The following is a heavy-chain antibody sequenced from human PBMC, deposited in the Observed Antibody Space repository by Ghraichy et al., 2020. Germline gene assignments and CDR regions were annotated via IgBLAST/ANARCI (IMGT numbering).Heavy chain of an antibody. D-gene: IGHD2-21*01. CDR1: GFTFSSYA. Sequence: GSLRLSCAASGFTFSSYAMSWVRQAPGKGLEWVSAISGSGGSTYYADSVKGRFTISRDNSKNTLYLQMNSLRAEDTAVYYCAKKYCGGDCYSDDAFDIWGQGTMVTVSS. J-gene: IGHJ3*02. CDR3: AKKYCGGDCYSDDAFDI. V-gene: IGHV3-23*01. CDR2: ISGSGGST.